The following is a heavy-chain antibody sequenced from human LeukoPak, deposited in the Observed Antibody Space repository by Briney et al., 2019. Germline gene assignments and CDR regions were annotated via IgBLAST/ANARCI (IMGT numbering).Heavy chain of an antibody. CDR2: IYTSGST. CDR3: ARAPPYYYYDSSGYPP. D-gene: IGHD3-22*01. V-gene: IGHV4-4*07. J-gene: IGHJ4*02. Sequence: SETLSLTCTVSGGSISSYYWSWIRQPAGKGLEWIGRIYTSGSTNYNPSLKSRVTMSVDTSKNQFSLKLSSVTAADTAVYYCARAPPYYYYDSSGYPPRGQGTLVTVSS. CDR1: GGSISSYY.